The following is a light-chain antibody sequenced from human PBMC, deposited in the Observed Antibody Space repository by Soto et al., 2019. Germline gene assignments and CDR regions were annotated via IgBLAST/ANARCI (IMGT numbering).Light chain of an antibody. Sequence: QSALTQPASVSGSPGQSITISCTGTSSDVGGYNYVSWYQQHPGKAPKLMIYEVINRPSGVSNRFSGSKSGNTASLTISGLQAEYEADYYCSSYTSSNTQVFGGGTKLTVL. CDR3: SSYTSSNTQV. CDR2: EVI. CDR1: SSDVGGYNY. V-gene: IGLV2-14*01. J-gene: IGLJ2*01.